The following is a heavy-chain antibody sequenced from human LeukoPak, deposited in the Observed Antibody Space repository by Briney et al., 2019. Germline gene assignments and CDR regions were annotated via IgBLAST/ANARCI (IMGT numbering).Heavy chain of an antibody. CDR3: ARGDAPYSSSWYLVDY. CDR2: ISSSGSTI. Sequence: GGSLRLSCAASGFTFSDYYMSWIRQAPGKGLEWVSYISSSGSTIYYADSVKGRFTISRDNAKNSLYLQMNSLRAEDTAVYYCARGDAPYSSSWYLVDYWGRGTLVTVSS. J-gene: IGHJ4*02. D-gene: IGHD6-13*01. V-gene: IGHV3-11*01. CDR1: GFTFSDYY.